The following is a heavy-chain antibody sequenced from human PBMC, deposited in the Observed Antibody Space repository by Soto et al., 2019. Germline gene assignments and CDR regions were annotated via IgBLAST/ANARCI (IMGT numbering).Heavy chain of an antibody. CDR2: ISAYNGNT. CDR1: GYTFTSYG. D-gene: IGHD6-19*01. J-gene: IGHJ6*02. V-gene: IGHV1-18*01. CDR3: ARAGIAVAGIPVGGMDV. Sequence: QVQLVQSGAEVKKPGASVKVSCKASGYTFTSYGISWVRQAPGQGLEWMGWISAYNGNTNYAQKLQGRVTMTTDTSTSTAYRELRSLRSDDTAVYYCARAGIAVAGIPVGGMDVWGQGTTVTVSS.